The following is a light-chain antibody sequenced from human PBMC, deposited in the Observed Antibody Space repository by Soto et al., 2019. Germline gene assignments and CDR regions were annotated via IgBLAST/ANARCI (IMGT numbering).Light chain of an antibody. CDR2: DAS. CDR1: QSVSSY. CDR3: QQRGDWPPYT. V-gene: IGKV3-11*01. Sequence: EVVLTQSPGTVSLSPGERATLSCRASQSVSSYLAWYQQKPGQAPRLLIYDASNRATDIPARFSGNGSGTDFTLTISSLEPEDFAVYYCQQRGDWPPYTFGQGTKLEIK. J-gene: IGKJ2*01.